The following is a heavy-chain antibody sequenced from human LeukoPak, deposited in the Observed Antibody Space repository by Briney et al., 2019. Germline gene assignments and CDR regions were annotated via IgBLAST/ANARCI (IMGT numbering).Heavy chain of an antibody. J-gene: IGHJ4*02. D-gene: IGHD2-15*01. V-gene: IGHV5-51*01. Sequence: GESLKISCQGSGHSFTTHWIGWVRQMPGKGLEWMGIIYPDDSDIRYSPPFQGQVTISADRSISTAYLQWSSLKASDTAMCYCARQRGCSGGSCYAEFDYWGQGTPVTVSS. CDR1: GHSFTTHW. CDR2: IYPDDSDI. CDR3: ARQRGCSGGSCYAEFDY.